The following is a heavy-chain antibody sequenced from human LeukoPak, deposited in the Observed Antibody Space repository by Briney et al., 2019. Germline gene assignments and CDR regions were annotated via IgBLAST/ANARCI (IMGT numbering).Heavy chain of an antibody. CDR2: IRASVHYT. Sequence: GRSLSLSCEVSGFTFANSAMSWVRQAPGKGREWIWGIRASVHYTSTTDSLTGRFTISKDNYKNALYLQMNSLRAEDTALYYCAKDGSWGDYYFYFYIDVWGKGTTVTVSS. V-gene: IGHV3-23*01. CDR3: AKDGSWGDYYFYFYIDV. J-gene: IGHJ6*03. D-gene: IGHD3-16*01. CDR1: GFTFANSA.